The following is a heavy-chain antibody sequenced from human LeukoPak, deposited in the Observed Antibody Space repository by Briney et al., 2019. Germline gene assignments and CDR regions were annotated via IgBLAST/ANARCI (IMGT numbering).Heavy chain of an antibody. CDR2: INHSGST. Sequence: SETLSLTCAVYGGTFSGYYWSWIRQPPGKGLEWIGEINHSGSTNYNPSLKSRVSISVDTSKNQFSLKLSSVTAADTAVYYCARGQVAAPPYWGQGTLVTVSS. V-gene: IGHV4-34*01. J-gene: IGHJ4*02. CDR1: GGTFSGYY. D-gene: IGHD6-19*01. CDR3: ARGQVAAPPY.